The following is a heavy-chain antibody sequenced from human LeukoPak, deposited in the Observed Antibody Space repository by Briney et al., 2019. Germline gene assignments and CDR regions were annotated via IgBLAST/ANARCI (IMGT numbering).Heavy chain of an antibody. V-gene: IGHV3-30*03. D-gene: IGHD1-26*01. J-gene: IGHJ4*02. CDR3: ASSGSYRFDY. CDR2: ISYDESNK. Sequence: PGGSLRLSCVASGFTFSTYGMHWVRQAPGRGLEWVALISYDESNKLYADSVKGRFTISRDNSKNTLYLQMNSLRAEDTAVYYCASSGSYRFDYWGQGTLVTVSS. CDR1: GFTFSTYG.